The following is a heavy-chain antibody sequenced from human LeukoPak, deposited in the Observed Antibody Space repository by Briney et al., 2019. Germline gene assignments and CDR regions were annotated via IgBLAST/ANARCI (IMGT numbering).Heavy chain of an antibody. CDR1: GFTFSGYS. CDR3: ARSPQLDIVVVVAAIDY. J-gene: IGHJ4*02. V-gene: IGHV3-21*01. D-gene: IGHD2-15*01. Sequence: GGSLRLSCAASGFTFSGYSMNWVRQAPGMGLEWVSSISSSSSYIYYADSVKGRFTISRDNAKNSLYLQMNSLRAEDTAVYYCARSPQLDIVVVVAAIDYWGQGTLVTVSS. CDR2: ISSSSSYI.